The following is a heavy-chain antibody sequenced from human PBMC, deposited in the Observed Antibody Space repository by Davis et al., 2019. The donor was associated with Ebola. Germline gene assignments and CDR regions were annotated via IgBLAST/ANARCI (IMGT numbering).Heavy chain of an antibody. CDR3: ARGRIGCSGGSCFNWFDP. Sequence: LRLSCAVSGGSISSGGYSWSWIRQPPGKGLEWIGYIYHSGSTYYNPSLKSRATISVDRSKNQFSLKLSSVTAADTAVYYCARGRIGCSGGSCFNWFDPWGQGTLVTVSS. D-gene: IGHD2-15*01. CDR2: IYHSGST. V-gene: IGHV4-30-2*01. J-gene: IGHJ5*02. CDR1: GGSISSGGYS.